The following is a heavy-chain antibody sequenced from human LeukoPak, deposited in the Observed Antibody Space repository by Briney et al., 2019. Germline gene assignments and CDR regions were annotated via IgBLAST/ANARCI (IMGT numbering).Heavy chain of an antibody. V-gene: IGHV5-51*01. Sequence: GESLKTSCKGSGYSFTSYWIGWVRQMPGKGLEWMGIIYPGDSDTRYSPSFQGQVTISADKSISTAYLQWSSLKAPDTAMYYCASYYDSSGYPVGYWGQGTLVTVSS. CDR2: IYPGDSDT. CDR3: ASYYDSSGYPVGY. CDR1: GYSFTSYW. J-gene: IGHJ4*02. D-gene: IGHD3-22*01.